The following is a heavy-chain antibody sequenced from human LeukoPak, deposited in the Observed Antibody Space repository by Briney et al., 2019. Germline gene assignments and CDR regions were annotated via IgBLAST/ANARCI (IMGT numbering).Heavy chain of an antibody. V-gene: IGHV4-31*03. CDR2: IYNSGST. J-gene: IGHJ6*02. D-gene: IGHD4-23*01. Sequence: PSETLSLTCIVSGGSISSDGYYWSWIRHLPGKGLEWIGYIYNSGSTYYNPSLKGRLTISVDTSKNQFALKLSSVTAADTAVYYCARGAVTPPLRYNYYGMDVWGQGTTVTVSS. CDR3: ARGAVTPPLRYNYYGMDV. CDR1: GGSISSDGYY.